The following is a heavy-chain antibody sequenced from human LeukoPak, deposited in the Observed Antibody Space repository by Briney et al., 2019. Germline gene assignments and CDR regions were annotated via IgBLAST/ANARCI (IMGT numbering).Heavy chain of an antibody. V-gene: IGHV1-2*02. CDR3: SRGRADGYSGYDFGDY. CDR1: GYTFTGYY. J-gene: IGHJ4*02. Sequence: ASVKVSCKASGYTFTGYYMHWVRQAPGQGLEWMGWINPNSGGTDYAQRFQGRVAMARDTSISTAYMELSSLTSDDTAVYYCSRGRADGYSGYDFGDYWGQGTLVTVSS. D-gene: IGHD5-12*01. CDR2: INPNSGGT.